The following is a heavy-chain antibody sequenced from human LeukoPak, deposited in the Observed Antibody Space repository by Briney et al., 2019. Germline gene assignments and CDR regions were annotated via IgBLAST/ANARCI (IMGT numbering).Heavy chain of an antibody. CDR3: AGEWITAAGTGLDWFDP. D-gene: IGHD6-13*01. J-gene: IGHJ5*02. CDR1: GGSFSGYY. Sequence: SETLSLTCAVYGGSFSGYYWSWIRQPPGKGLEWIGEINHSGTTNYNPSLESRVTISVDTSKNQFSLKLSSVTAADTAVYYCAGEWITAAGTGLDWFDPWGQGTLVTVSS. V-gene: IGHV4-34*01. CDR2: INHSGTT.